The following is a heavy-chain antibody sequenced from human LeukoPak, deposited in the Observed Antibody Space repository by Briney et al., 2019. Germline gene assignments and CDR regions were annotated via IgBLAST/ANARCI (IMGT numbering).Heavy chain of an antibody. CDR2: IYYSGST. Sequence: SETLSLTCTVSGGSISSYYWSWIRQPPGKGLEWIGYIYYSGSTNYNPSLKSRVTISVGTSKNQFSLKLSSVTAADTAVYYCARGGVGYNSFFDYWGQGTLVTVSS. V-gene: IGHV4-59*01. D-gene: IGHD5-24*01. CDR1: GGSISSYY. CDR3: ARGGVGYNSFFDY. J-gene: IGHJ4*02.